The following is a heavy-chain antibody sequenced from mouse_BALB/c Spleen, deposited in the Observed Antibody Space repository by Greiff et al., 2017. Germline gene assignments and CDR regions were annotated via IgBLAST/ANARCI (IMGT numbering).Heavy chain of an antibody. D-gene: IGHD1-1*01. CDR3: AGGDYGSSSWFAY. CDR2: ISSGSSTI. V-gene: IGHV5-17*02. J-gene: IGHJ3*01. CDR1: GFTFSSVG. Sequence: EVQRVESGGGLVQPGGSRKLSCAAPGFTFSSVGMHWVRQAPEKGLEWVAYISSGSSTIYYADTVKGRFTISRENPKNTLFLQMTSLRSEDTAKYYCAGGDYGSSSWFAYWGQGTLVTVSA.